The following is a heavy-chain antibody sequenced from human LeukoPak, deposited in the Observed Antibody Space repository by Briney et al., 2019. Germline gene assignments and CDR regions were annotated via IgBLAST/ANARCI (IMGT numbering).Heavy chain of an antibody. V-gene: IGHV3-20*04. CDR2: INWNGGST. CDR1: GFTFDDYG. D-gene: IGHD3-3*01. CDR3: AKSYYDFWSGYLPFDY. J-gene: IGHJ4*02. Sequence: PGGSLRLSCAASGFTFDDYGMSWVRQAPGKGLEWVSGINWNGGSTGYADSVKGRFTISRDNAKNTLYLQMNSLRAEDTAVYYCAKSYYDFWSGYLPFDYWGQGTLVTVSS.